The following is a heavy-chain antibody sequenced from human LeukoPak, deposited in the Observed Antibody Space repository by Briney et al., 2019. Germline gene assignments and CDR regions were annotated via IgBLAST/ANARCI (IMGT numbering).Heavy chain of an antibody. V-gene: IGHV3-23*01. CDR3: AKWAVSGRGFDY. CDR2: ITGSGGST. CDR1: GFTFSSYA. J-gene: IGHJ4*02. Sequence: GGSLRLSCAASGFTFSSYAMSWVRQAPGKGLEWVSDITGSGGSTHYADSVKGRFTIYRDNSKNTLYLQMNSLRAEDTAVYYCAKWAVSGRGFDYWGQGTLVTVSS. D-gene: IGHD6-19*01.